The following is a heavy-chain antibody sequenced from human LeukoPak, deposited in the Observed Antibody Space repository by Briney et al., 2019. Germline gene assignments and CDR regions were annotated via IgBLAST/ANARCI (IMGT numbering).Heavy chain of an antibody. V-gene: IGHV3-7*01. CDR2: IKQDGSEK. CDR1: GFTFSSYA. Sequence: GGSLRLSCAASGFTFSSYAMSCVRQAPGEGLEWVANIKQDGSEKYYVDSVKGRFTISRDNAKNSLYLQMNSLRAEDTAVYYCARAAYQSSGWYPEYYFDYWGQGTLVTVSS. CDR3: ARAAYQSSGWYPEYYFDY. D-gene: IGHD6-19*01. J-gene: IGHJ4*02.